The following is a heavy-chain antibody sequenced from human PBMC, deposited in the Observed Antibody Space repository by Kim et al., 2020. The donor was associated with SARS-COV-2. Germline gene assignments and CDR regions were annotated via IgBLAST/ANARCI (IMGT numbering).Heavy chain of an antibody. J-gene: IGHJ4*02. CDR1: GFTFSNAW. D-gene: IGHD2-2*02. V-gene: IGHV3-15*01. Sequence: GGSLRLSCAASGFTFSNAWMSWVRQAPGKGLEWVGRIKSKTDGGTTDYAAPVKGRFTISRDDSKNTLYLQMNSLKTEDTAVYYCTTDPGGEVPAAIPLSEHGPNYYFDYWGQGTLVTVSS. CDR3: TTDPGGEVPAAIPLSEHGPNYYFDY. CDR2: IKSKTDGGTT.